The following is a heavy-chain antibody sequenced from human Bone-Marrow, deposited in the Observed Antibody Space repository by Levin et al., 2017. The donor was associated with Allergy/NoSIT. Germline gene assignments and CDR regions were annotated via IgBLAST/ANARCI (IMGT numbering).Heavy chain of an antibody. D-gene: IGHD3-22*01. CDR2: ISHSGNT. CDR1: NYSISSNYY. J-gene: IGHJ4*02. CDR3: ATFGSGYYSGFYFDY. V-gene: IGHV4-38-2*01. Sequence: SETLSLTCVVSNYSISSNYYWGWIRQSPTKGLEWIGCISHSGNTYYNPSLESRLTIALDTSKNQFSLSLTSVTAADTAMYYCATFGSGYYSGFYFDYWGQGALVTVSS.